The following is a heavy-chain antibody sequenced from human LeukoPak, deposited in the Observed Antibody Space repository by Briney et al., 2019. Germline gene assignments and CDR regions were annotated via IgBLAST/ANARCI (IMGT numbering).Heavy chain of an antibody. CDR3: AKALLRHDAFDI. CDR1: GFTFSSYG. CDR2: ISYDGSNK. V-gene: IGHV3-30*18. J-gene: IGHJ3*02. Sequence: GGSLRLSCAASGFTFSSYGMHWVRQAPGKGLEWVAVISYDGSNKYYADSVKGRFTISRDNSKNTLYLQMNSLRAEDTAVYYCAKALLRHDAFDIWGQGTMVIVSS. D-gene: IGHD3-22*01.